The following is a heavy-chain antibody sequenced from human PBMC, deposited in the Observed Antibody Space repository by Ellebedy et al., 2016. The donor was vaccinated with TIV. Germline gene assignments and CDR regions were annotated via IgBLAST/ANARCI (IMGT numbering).Heavy chain of an antibody. V-gene: IGHV3-64D*09. CDR3: VKENATSGWPYDFHY. CDR2: ISGNGGST. J-gene: IGHJ4*02. Sequence: PGGSLRLSCSGSGFTFSTYAMHWVRQAPGKGLEYVSAISGNGGSTYYADSVKRRFTISRDNSQNSLYLQMISLKAEDTAVYYCVKENATSGWPYDFHYWGQGTLVTVSS. CDR1: GFTFSTYA. D-gene: IGHD6-19*01.